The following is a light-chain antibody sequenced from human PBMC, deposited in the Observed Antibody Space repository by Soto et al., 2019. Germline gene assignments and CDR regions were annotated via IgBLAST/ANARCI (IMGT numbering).Light chain of an antibody. CDR1: QSVSSTY. J-gene: IGKJ2*01. CDR2: GAS. Sequence: EIVLTQSPGTLSLSPGERATLSCRASQSVSSTYLAWYQQNPGQAPRLLIYGASSRATSIPDRFSGSGSRTDLTLTISRLEPEDWAVYFCQQYGSSSYTFGQGTKLDIK. V-gene: IGKV3-20*01. CDR3: QQYGSSSYT.